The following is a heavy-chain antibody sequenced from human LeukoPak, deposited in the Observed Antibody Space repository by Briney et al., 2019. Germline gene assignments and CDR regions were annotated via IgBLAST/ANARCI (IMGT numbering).Heavy chain of an antibody. CDR3: ARDLSHITMIRHDAFDI. CDR2: INSDGGST. J-gene: IGHJ3*02. D-gene: IGHD3-22*01. CDR1: GFTFSSYA. Sequence: PGGSLRLSCAASGFTFSSYAMSWVRQAPGKGLVWVSRINSDGGSTSYADSVKGRFTISRDNAKNTLYLQMNSLRAEDTAVYYCARDLSHITMIRHDAFDIWGQGTMVTVSS. V-gene: IGHV3-74*01.